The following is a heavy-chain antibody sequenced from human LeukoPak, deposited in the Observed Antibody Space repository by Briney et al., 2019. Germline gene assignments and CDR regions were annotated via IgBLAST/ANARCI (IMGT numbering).Heavy chain of an antibody. CDR2: IMPLFGTA. J-gene: IGHJ5*02. V-gene: IGHV1-69*05. CDR1: GGTFNNSA. Sequence: SVKVSCKTTGGTFNNSAISWVRQAPGQGLEWLGGIMPLFGTAGYAQKFQGRVTITNDESTRTVYLELTSLTSDDTAVYYCARDVHSDYGSGWFDPWGQGTLVSVSS. CDR3: ARDVHSDYGSGWFDP. D-gene: IGHD5-12*01.